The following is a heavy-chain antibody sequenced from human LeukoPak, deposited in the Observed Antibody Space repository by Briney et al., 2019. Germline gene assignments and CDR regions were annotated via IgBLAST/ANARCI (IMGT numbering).Heavy chain of an antibody. CDR2: ISAYNGNT. CDR1: GYTFTSYG. CDR3: AREWTGYYVFDY. V-gene: IGHV1-18*04. D-gene: IGHD3/OR15-3a*01. J-gene: IGHJ4*02. Sequence: ASVKVSCKASGYTFTSYGISWVRQAPGQGLEWMGWISAYNGNTNYAQKFQGRVTMTTGTSTSTAYMELRSLRSDDTAVYYCAREWTGYYVFDYWGQGTLVTVSP.